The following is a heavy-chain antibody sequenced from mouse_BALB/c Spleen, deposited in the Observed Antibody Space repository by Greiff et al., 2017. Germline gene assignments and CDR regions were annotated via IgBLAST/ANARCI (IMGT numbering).Heavy chain of an antibody. V-gene: IGHV2-9*02. J-gene: IGHJ2*01. CDR1: GFSLTSYG. D-gene: IGHD4-1*01. CDR3: ARITGTGRDFDY. Sequence: VKVVESGPGLVAPSQSLSITCTVSGFSLTSYGVHWVRQPPGKGLEWLGVIWAGGSTNYNSALMSRLSISKDNSKSQVFLKMNSLQTDDTAMYYCARITGTGRDFDYWGQGTTLTVSS. CDR2: IWAGGST.